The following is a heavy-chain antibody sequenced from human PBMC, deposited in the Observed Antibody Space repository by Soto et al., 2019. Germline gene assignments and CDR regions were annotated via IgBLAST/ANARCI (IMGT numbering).Heavy chain of an antibody. D-gene: IGHD1-1*01. V-gene: IGHV4-39*01. CDR2: IYYSGKH. CDR1: GASVTSPTYF. J-gene: IGHJ4*02. Sequence: PSVTLALTCRHSGASVTSPTYFLPSVRPPPGKGLEWVGTIYYSGKHHYNPSLKSRTTISVDRSRNQFSLQLSSVTAADTAVYYCAKNLPRTGRFDDWGQGTVVTVS. CDR3: AKNLPRTGRFDD.